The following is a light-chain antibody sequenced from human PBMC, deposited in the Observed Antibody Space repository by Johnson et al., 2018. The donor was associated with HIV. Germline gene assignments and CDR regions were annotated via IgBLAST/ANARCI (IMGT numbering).Light chain of an antibody. V-gene: IGLV1-51*02. CDR1: SSNIGNNY. J-gene: IGLJ1*01. CDR2: ENN. Sequence: QAVLTQPPSVSAAPGQKVTISCSGSSSNIGNNYVSWYQQLPGTAPKLLMYENNKRPSGIPDRFSGSKSGTSATLDITGLRTGDEADYYCGTWDNSLRAGVFGTGTEVPVL. CDR3: GTWDNSLRAGV.